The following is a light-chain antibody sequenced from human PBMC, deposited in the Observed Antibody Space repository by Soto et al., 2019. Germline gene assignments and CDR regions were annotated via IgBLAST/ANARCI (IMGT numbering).Light chain of an antibody. Sequence: EIVLTQSPGTLSLSPGERATLSCRASQSVSTNYLAWYQQRPGQAPRLLIYGASSRATGIPDRFSGSGSGTXFTLTISRLEPEDFAVYYCQQYGSSPRVTXG. CDR3: QQYGSSPRVT. CDR2: GAS. V-gene: IGKV3-20*01. J-gene: IGKJ5*01. CDR1: QSVSTNY.